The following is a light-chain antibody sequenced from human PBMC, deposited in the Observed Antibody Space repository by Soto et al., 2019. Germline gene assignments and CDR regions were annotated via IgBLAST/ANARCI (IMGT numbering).Light chain of an antibody. J-gene: IGKJ3*01. V-gene: IGKV3-20*01. CDR3: QQCGSP. Sequence: EIVLTQSPGTLSLSPGERATLSCRASQSVSSSYLAWYQQKPGQAPRLLIYGASSRATGIPDRFSGSGSGTDFTLTISRLDPEDFAVYYCQQCGSPFGPGTKVDIK. CDR1: QSVSSSY. CDR2: GAS.